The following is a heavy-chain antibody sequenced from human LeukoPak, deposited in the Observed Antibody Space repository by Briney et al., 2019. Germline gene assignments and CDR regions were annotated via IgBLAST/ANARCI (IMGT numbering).Heavy chain of an antibody. CDR3: AKDKRSGSYYYHFGMDV. V-gene: IGHV3-23*01. Sequence: GGSLRLSCAASGFTFNSYAMSWVRQPPGKGLEWVSVISGTDGNTYYADSVKGRFTISRDNSNNTLYLQMNSLRAEDTAVYYCAKDKRSGSYYYHFGMDVWGQGTTLTVSS. CDR1: GFTFNSYA. D-gene: IGHD1-26*01. J-gene: IGHJ6*02. CDR2: ISGTDGNT.